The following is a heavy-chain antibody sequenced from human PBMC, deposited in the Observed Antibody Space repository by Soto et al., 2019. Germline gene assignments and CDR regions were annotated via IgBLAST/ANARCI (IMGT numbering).Heavy chain of an antibody. D-gene: IGHD6-19*01. CDR1: GYSFTDYY. V-gene: IGHV1-2*02. CDR3: ARAGLTSLALATTY. Sequence: ASVKVSCKASGYSFTDYYVHWVRQSPGQGLEWMGWINPNSGGTKFPQKFQGRVIMTRDTSISTAYMELSRLTSDDTAVYYCARAGLTSLALATTYWGQGTLVNVSP. J-gene: IGHJ4*01. CDR2: INPNSGGT.